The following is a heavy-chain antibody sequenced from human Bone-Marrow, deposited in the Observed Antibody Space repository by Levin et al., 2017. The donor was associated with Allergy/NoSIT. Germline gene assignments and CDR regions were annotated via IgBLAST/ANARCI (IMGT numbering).Heavy chain of an antibody. D-gene: IGHD3-3*01. CDR1: GASISSGGFY. CDR2: IYYTGTT. J-gene: IGHJ5*02. Sequence: SETLSLTCSVSGASISSGGFYWSWIRQHPGKGLDYIGYIYYTGTTYYNPSLKGRVTISVDMSNNQFSLTLDSVNVADAAVYYCARDPHTYAVWSDSYHDWFDPWGQRILVTVSS. V-gene: IGHV4-31*03. CDR3: ARDPHTYAVWSDSYHDWFDP.